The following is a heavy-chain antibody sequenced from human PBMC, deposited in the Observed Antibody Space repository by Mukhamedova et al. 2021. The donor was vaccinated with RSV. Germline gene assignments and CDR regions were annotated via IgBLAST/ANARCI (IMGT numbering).Heavy chain of an antibody. CDR3: ARSSGGNAFDS. D-gene: IGHD3-10*01. V-gene: IGHV4-30-2*04. Sequence: YYNPSLKSRVTISVDTSKNQFSLKLSSVTAADTAVYYCARSSGGNAFDSWGQGTMGTGSS. J-gene: IGHJ3*02.